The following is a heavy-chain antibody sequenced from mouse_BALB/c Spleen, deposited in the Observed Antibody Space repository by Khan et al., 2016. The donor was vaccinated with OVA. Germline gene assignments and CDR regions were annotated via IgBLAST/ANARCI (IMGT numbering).Heavy chain of an antibody. D-gene: IGHD2-10*01. CDR3: ARQPYYHYYIMDY. J-gene: IGHJ4*01. Sequence: QVRLQQSGPGLVAPSQSLSITCTISGFSLTDYGVHWVRQPPGKGLEWLVVIWSDGTTTYNSALKSRLIISKDNSKSQVFLKMNSLQTDDTAMYYCARQPYYHYYIMDYGGQGTSVTVSS. V-gene: IGHV2-6-1*01. CDR1: GFSLTDYG. CDR2: IWSDGTT.